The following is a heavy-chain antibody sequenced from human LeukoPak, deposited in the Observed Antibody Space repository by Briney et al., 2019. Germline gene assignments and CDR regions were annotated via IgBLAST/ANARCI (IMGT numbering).Heavy chain of an antibody. J-gene: IGHJ4*02. D-gene: IGHD3-22*01. CDR3: ARQDTRGYYVDY. Sequence: SETLSLTCAVYGGSFSGYYWSWIRQPPGKGLEWIGEINHSGSTNYDPSLKSRVTISVDTSKNQFSLKLSSVTAADTAVYYCARQDTRGYYVDYWGQGTLVTVS. V-gene: IGHV4-34*01. CDR2: INHSGST. CDR1: GGSFSGYY.